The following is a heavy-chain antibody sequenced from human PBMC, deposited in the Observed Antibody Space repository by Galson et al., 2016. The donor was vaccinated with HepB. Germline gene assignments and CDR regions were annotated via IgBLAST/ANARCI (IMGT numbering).Heavy chain of an antibody. Sequence: SLRLSCAASGFTFSSYAMSWFRQAPGKGLEWVSAISGRDGTTQYADSVKGRFIISRDNSRNTVYVQINSLRAEDTAIYYCTMISWSTSSGFGFWGQGTRVTVSS. CDR1: GFTFSSYA. CDR3: TMISWSTSSGFGF. CDR2: ISGRDGTT. J-gene: IGHJ4*02. D-gene: IGHD3-22*01. V-gene: IGHV3-23*01.